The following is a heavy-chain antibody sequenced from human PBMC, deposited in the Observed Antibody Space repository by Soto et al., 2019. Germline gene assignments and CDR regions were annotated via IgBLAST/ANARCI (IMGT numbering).Heavy chain of an antibody. V-gene: IGHV1-18*01. Sequence: QVHLVQSGAAVKKPGASVKVSCKGSGYGFTTYGITWVRQAPGQGLEWMAWISAHNGNTNFAQKLQRRVTVTRDTSTSTAYMELRSLRSDDTALYYCARVRYGDYWGQGALVTVAA. CDR3: ARVRYGDY. J-gene: IGHJ4*02. CDR2: ISAHNGNT. D-gene: IGHD1-1*01. CDR1: GYGFTTYG.